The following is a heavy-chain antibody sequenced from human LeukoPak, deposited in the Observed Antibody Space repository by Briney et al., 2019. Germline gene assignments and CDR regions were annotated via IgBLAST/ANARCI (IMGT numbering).Heavy chain of an antibody. CDR1: GFTFSTYE. D-gene: IGHD4-17*01. Sequence: PGGSLRLSCAASGFTFSTYEMNWVRQAPGKGLVWVSRINSDGSSTSYADSVKGRFTISRDNAKNTLYLQMNSLRAEDTAVYYCARDIPHPTVTNGTRGIWYYYYMDVWGKGTTVTVSS. CDR3: ARDIPHPTVTNGTRGIWYYYYMDV. J-gene: IGHJ6*03. CDR2: INSDGSST. V-gene: IGHV3-74*01.